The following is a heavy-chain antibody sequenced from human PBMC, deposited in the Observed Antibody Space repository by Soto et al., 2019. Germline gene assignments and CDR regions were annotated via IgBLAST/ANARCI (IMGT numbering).Heavy chain of an antibody. CDR1: GDSVSSNSAA. CDR2: TYYRSKWYN. J-gene: IGHJ6*02. Sequence: PSQTLSLTCAISGDSVSSNSAACNWIRQSPSRGLEWLGRTYYRSKWYNDYAVSVKSRITINPDTSKNQFSLQLNSVTPEDTAVYYCAREYSSSSYIGTYMDVWGQGTAVTVSS. V-gene: IGHV6-1*01. D-gene: IGHD6-13*01. CDR3: AREYSSSSYIGTYMDV.